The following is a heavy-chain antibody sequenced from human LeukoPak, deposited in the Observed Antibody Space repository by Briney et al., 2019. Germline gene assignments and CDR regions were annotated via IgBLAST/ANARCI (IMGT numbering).Heavy chain of an antibody. CDR2: ISSSSSTI. CDR1: GFTFSRYS. V-gene: IGHV3-48*01. CDR3: ARGYCSSTSCSMTGTAPFDY. J-gene: IGHJ4*02. D-gene: IGHD2-2*01. Sequence: GGSLRLSCAASGFTFSRYSMNWVRQAPGKGLEWVSYISSSSSTIYYADSVKGRFTISQDNAKNSLYLQMNSLRAEDTAVYYCARGYCSSTSCSMTGTAPFDYWGQGTLVTVSS.